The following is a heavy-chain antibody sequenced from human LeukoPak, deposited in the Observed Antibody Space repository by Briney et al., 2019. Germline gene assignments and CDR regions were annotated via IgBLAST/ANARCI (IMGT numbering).Heavy chain of an antibody. Sequence: GESLKISCKGSGYSFTNYWIAWVRQMPGKGLEWMGIIYPGDSDTRYSPSFQGQVTISADKSITTAYLQWSSLKASDTAIYYCARTIGSYTTGWYNIDYWGQGTLVTVSS. CDR2: IYPGDSDT. V-gene: IGHV5-51*01. CDR3: ARTIGSYTTGWYNIDY. J-gene: IGHJ4*02. CDR1: GYSFTNYW. D-gene: IGHD6-19*01.